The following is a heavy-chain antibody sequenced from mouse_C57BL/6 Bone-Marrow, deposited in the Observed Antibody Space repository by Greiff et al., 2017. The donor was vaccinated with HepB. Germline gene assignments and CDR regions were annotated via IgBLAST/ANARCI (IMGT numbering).Heavy chain of an antibody. Sequence: QVQLQQPGAELVKPGASVKLSCKASGYTFTSYWMQWVKQRPGQGLEWIGEIDPSDSYTNYNQKFKGKATLTVDTSSSTAYMQLSSLTSEDSAVYYWARCSIYDGYSDYWGQGTTRTVSS. CDR3: ARCSIYDGYSDY. V-gene: IGHV1-50*01. D-gene: IGHD2-3*01. CDR2: IDPSDSYT. CDR1: GYTFTSYW. J-gene: IGHJ2*01.